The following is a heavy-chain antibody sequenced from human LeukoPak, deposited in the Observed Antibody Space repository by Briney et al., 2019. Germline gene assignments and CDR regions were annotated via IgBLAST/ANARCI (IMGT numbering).Heavy chain of an antibody. CDR2: IYYSGST. CDR3: ARHRVIIFGVLYYKTRWSDP. V-gene: IGHV4-31*03. J-gene: IGHJ5*02. CDR1: GGSISSGGYY. Sequence: PSQTLSLTCTVSGGSISSGGYYWRWSRQHPGKGLEWIGYIYYSGSTNYNPSLKSRVTISVDTSKNQFSLKLNSLTAGDTAVYYCARHRVIIFGVLYYKTRWSDPSGPGTLVTASP. D-gene: IGHD3-3*01.